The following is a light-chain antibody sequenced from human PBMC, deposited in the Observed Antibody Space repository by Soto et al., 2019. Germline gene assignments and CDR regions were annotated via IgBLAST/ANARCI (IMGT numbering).Light chain of an antibody. CDR3: QQSRTPPWT. J-gene: IGKJ1*01. Sequence: DIQMTQSPASLSASIGDTVTIACRASQNIDIYLNRYQHKPGTDPKLLIYAASGLQTGVPSRFSGSGSGTDFSLTISSLQPEDFATYYFQQSRTPPWTFGQGTKVDIK. CDR1: QNIDIY. CDR2: AAS. V-gene: IGKV1-39*01.